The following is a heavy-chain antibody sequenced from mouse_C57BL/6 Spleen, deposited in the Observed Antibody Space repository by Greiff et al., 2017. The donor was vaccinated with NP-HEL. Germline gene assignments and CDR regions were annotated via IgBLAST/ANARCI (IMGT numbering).Heavy chain of an antibody. D-gene: IGHD3-3*01. CDR2: IDPSDSYT. J-gene: IGHJ4*01. Sequence: QVQLQQPGAELVRPGTSVKLSCKASGYTFTSYWMHWVKQRPGQGLEWIGVIDPSDSYTNYNQKFKGKATLTVDTSSSTAYMQLSSLTSEDSAVYYCARSGDRGYAMDYWGQGTSVTFSS. CDR3: ARSGDRGYAMDY. V-gene: IGHV1-59*01. CDR1: GYTFTSYW.